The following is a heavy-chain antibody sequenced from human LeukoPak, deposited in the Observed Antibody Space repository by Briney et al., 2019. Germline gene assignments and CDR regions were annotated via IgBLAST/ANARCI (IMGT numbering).Heavy chain of an antibody. J-gene: IGHJ5*02. Sequence: GRSLGLSCAASGFTFSSYGMHWVRQAPGKGLEWVAVIWYDGSNKYYADSVKGRFTISRDNSKNTLCLQMNSLRAEDTAVYYCARDGEIWFGELLFGFDPWGQGTLVTASS. CDR2: IWYDGSNK. D-gene: IGHD3-10*01. CDR1: GFTFSSYG. CDR3: ARDGEIWFGELLFGFDP. V-gene: IGHV3-33*01.